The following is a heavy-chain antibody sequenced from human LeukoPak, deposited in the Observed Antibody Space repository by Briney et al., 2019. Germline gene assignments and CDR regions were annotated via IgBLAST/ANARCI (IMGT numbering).Heavy chain of an antibody. D-gene: IGHD5-18*01. CDR2: ISSSSSYI. CDR1: GFTFSSYS. Sequence: KPGGSLRLSCAASGFTFSSYSMNWVRQAPGKGLEWVSSISSSSSYIYYADSVKGRFTISRDNAKNSLYLQMNSLRAEDTAVYYCARIQYSYDDYYYMDVWGKGTTVTVSS. V-gene: IGHV3-21*01. CDR3: ARIQYSYDDYYYMDV. J-gene: IGHJ6*03.